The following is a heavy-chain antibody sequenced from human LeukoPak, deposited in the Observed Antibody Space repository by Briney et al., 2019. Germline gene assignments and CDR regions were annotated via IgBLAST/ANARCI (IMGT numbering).Heavy chain of an antibody. Sequence: GGSLRLSCAASGFNFNKYDMTWARQAPGKGLEWVSTITGRSDKTYYTNSVKGRFVTSRDNSKDTLYLQMNSLRAEDTALYYCAKGGWLDDLGQGALVTVSS. CDR2: ITGRSDKT. V-gene: IGHV3-23*01. J-gene: IGHJ4*02. CDR3: AKGGWLDD. D-gene: IGHD6-19*01. CDR1: GFNFNKYD.